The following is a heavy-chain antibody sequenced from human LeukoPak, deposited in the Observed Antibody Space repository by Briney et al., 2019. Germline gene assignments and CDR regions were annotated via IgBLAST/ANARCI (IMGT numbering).Heavy chain of an antibody. CDR3: AKLQTPVVPAATLGFDS. D-gene: IGHD2-2*01. J-gene: IGHJ4*02. CDR2: INSDGSNT. CDR1: GFTFSSYW. V-gene: IGHV3-74*01. Sequence: PGGSLRLSCVASGFTFSSYWMHWVRQAPGKGLVWVSRINSDGSNTYYAVSVKGRFTISRDNSKNTVYLQMNSLRAEDTAVYYCAKLQTPVVPAATLGFDSWGQGTLVTVSS.